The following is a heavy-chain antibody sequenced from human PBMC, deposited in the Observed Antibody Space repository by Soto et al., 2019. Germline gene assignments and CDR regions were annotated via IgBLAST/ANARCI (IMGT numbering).Heavy chain of an antibody. D-gene: IGHD4-17*01. J-gene: IGHJ4*02. CDR2: IIPLFGTA. Sequence: QVQLVQSGAEVKKPGSSVKVSCKASGGTFSSYTISWVRQAPGQGLEWMGGIIPLFGTATYAQKFQGRVRIAADEATSTAYMQLSSLRSEDTAVYYCAREGYGDYCKAFDYWGQGTLVTVSS. CDR3: AREGYGDYCKAFDY. CDR1: GGTFSSYT. V-gene: IGHV1-69*01.